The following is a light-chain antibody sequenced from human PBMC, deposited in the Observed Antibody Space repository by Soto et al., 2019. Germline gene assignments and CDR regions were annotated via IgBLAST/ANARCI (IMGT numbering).Light chain of an antibody. V-gene: IGLV1-40*01. CDR1: SSNIGAGFD. J-gene: IGLJ2*01. Sequence: QSVLTQPPSVSGAPGQRIIISCTGSSSNIGAGFDVHWYQHLPGTAPKLLVYDNDNRPSGLPARFPDSRSGTSASLAITSLQADDEADYYCQSYDNSLSGVVFGGGTKVTVL. CDR3: QSYDNSLSGVV. CDR2: DND.